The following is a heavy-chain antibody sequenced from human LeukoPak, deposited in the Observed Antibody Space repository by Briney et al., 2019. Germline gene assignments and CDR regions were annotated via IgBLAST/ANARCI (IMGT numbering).Heavy chain of an antibody. D-gene: IGHD1-1*01. J-gene: IGHJ4*02. V-gene: IGHV1-8*03. Sequence: ASVKVSCKASGYTFTSYDINWVRQATGQGLEWMGWMNPNSGNTGFAQKFQGRVTVTRNTSIGTAYMELTSLTSEDTAVYYCARALDPNNWNDAGYWGQGTLVTVSP. CDR1: GYTFTSYD. CDR3: ARALDPNNWNDAGY. CDR2: MNPNSGNT.